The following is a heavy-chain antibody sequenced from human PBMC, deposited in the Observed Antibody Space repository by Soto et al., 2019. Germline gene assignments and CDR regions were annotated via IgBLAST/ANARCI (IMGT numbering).Heavy chain of an antibody. CDR1: GGSISSSSYY. CDR2: IYYSGST. D-gene: IGHD3-3*01. J-gene: IGHJ6*03. CDR3: ARETSELEWLLSYYYMDV. V-gene: IGHV4-39*02. Sequence: PSETLSLTCTVSGGSISSSSYYWGWIRQPPGKGLEWIGSIYYSGSTYYNPSLKSRVTISVDTSKNQFSLKLSSVTAADTAVYYCARETSELEWLLSYYYMDVWGKGTTVTVSS.